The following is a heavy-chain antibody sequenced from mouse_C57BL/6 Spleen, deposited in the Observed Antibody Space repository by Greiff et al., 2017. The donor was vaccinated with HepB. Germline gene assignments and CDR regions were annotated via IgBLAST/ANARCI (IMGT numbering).Heavy chain of an antibody. D-gene: IGHD1-1*01. V-gene: IGHV1-50*01. J-gene: IGHJ1*03. Sequence: QVQLKQPGAELVKPGASVKLSCKASGYTFTSYWMQWVKQRPGQGLEWIGEIDPSDSYTNYNQKFKGKATLTVDTSSSTAYMQLSSLTSEDSAVYYCARGPITTVVRYFDVWGTGTTVTVSS. CDR2: IDPSDSYT. CDR1: GYTFTSYW. CDR3: ARGPITTVVRYFDV.